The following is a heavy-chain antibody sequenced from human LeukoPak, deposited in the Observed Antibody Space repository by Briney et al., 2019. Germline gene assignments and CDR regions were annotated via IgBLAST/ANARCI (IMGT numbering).Heavy chain of an antibody. CDR2: INPNSGGT. D-gene: IGHD2-15*01. J-gene: IGHJ5*02. Sequence: ASVKVSCKASGYTFTGYYMHWVRQAPGQGLEWMGWINPNSGGTNYAQKFQGRVTMTRDTSISTAYMELSRLRSDDTAVYYCARDAKRYCSGRSCYSGYWFDPWGQGTLVTVSS. CDR1: GYTFTGYY. V-gene: IGHV1-2*02. CDR3: ARDAKRYCSGRSCYSGYWFDP.